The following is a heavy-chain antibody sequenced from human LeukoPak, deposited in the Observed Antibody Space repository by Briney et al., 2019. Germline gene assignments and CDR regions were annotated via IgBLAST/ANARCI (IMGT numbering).Heavy chain of an antibody. V-gene: IGHV1-18*01. CDR3: ARTEDIPPPNWFDP. D-gene: IGHD2-15*01. Sequence: GASVKVSCKASGYTFTSYDISWVRQAPGQGLEWMGWISTYNGHTNYAQKLQDRVTMTTDTSTNTAYMELRSLKPDDTAVYYCARTEDIPPPNWFDPWGQGTLVTVSS. CDR2: ISTYNGHT. J-gene: IGHJ5*02. CDR1: GYTFTSYD.